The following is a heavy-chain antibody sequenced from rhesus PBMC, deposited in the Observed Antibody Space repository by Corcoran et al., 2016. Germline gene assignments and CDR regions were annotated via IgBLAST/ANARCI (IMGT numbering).Heavy chain of an antibody. CDR1: GFTFSSYW. V-gene: IGHV3S42*01. J-gene: IGHJ4*01. CDR2: INSGGGST. D-gene: IGHD2-21*01. Sequence: EVQLVESGGGLAKPGGSLRLSCAASGFTFSSYWMNWVRQTPGKGLEWISAINSGGGSTYYADPVKALFTSSRDNSKNTLSLQMNSLRAEDTAVYYCAKDRGYCTGSGCLPVGGFDYWGQGVLVTVSS. CDR3: AKDRGYCTGSGCLPVGGFDY.